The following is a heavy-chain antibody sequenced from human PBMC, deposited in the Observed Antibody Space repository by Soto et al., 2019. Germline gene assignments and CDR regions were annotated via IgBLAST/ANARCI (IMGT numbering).Heavy chain of an antibody. CDR2: FDPEDAET. CDR3: TSLNPYFDF. J-gene: IGHJ4*01. Sequence: ASVKVSWKVSGYTLTGTSMHWVRQSPGKGLEWMGGFDPEDAETFYAQKFQGRVTMTEDSSTDTAYMELTNLTSADTAIYFCTSLNPYFDFWG. CDR1: GYTLTGTS. V-gene: IGHV1-24*01.